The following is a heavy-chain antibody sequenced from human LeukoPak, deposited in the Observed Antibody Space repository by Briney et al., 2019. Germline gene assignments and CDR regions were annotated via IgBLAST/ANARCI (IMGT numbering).Heavy chain of an antibody. CDR1: GGSISSSTYY. CDR3: ARRNSGSGNFDC. J-gene: IGHJ4*02. D-gene: IGHD3-10*01. Sequence: SETLSLTCTVSGGSISSSTYYWSWVRQPPGKGLEWIGNMYYGGSTYYNPSLKSRVTISVDTSNNQFSLKLSSVTAADTAMYYCARRNSGSGNFDCWGQGTLVTVSS. CDR2: MYYGGST. V-gene: IGHV4-39*01.